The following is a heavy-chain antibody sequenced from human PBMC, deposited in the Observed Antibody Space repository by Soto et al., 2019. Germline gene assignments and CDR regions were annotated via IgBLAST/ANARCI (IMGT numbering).Heavy chain of an antibody. D-gene: IGHD4-4*01. CDR3: ARGPATVATNWFDP. Sequence: GASVKVSCKASGGTFSSYTISWVRQAPGQGLEWMGRIIPILGIANYAQKFQGRVTTTADKSTSTAYMELSSLRSEDTAVYYCARGPATVATNWFDPWGQGTLVTVSS. V-gene: IGHV1-69*02. CDR1: GGTFSSYT. CDR2: IIPILGIA. J-gene: IGHJ5*02.